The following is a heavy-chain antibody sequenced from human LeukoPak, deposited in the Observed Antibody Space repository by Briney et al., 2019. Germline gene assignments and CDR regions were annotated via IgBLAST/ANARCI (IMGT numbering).Heavy chain of an antibody. D-gene: IGHD6-19*01. J-gene: IGHJ4*02. CDR2: IYLGDSDT. Sequence: GESLKISCKGSGYSFTSYWIGWVRQMPGKGLEWMGIIYLGDSDTRYSPSFQGQVTISADKSISTAYLQWSSLKASDTAMYYCARQEDRYSSGWYGGYWGQGTLVTVSS. V-gene: IGHV5-51*01. CDR1: GYSFTSYW. CDR3: ARQEDRYSSGWYGGY.